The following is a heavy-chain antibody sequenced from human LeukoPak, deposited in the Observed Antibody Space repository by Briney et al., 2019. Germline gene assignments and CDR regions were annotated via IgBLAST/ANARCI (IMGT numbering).Heavy chain of an antibody. D-gene: IGHD3-3*01. V-gene: IGHV3-30*02. CDR2: IRYDGSNK. Sequence: GGSLRLSCAASGFTFSSYGMHRFRQAPGKGLEWVAFIRYDGSNKYYAASVKGRFTISRDNSKTTLYLQMNSLRAEDTAVYYCAKDYDFWSGYPASHFDYWGQGTLVTVSS. J-gene: IGHJ4*02. CDR3: AKDYDFWSGYPASHFDY. CDR1: GFTFSSYG.